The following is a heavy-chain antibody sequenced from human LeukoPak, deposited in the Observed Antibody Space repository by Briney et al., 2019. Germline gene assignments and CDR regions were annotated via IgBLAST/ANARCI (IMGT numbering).Heavy chain of an antibody. J-gene: IGHJ4*02. Sequence: GGSLRLSCAASGFTISSDHMSWVRQAPGKGLEWVSVIYAGGSTYYADSVKGRFTISRDNFKNTVFLQMNSLRAEDTAVYYCARVWELSFDYWGQGTLVTVSS. CDR1: GFTISSDH. D-gene: IGHD1-26*01. V-gene: IGHV3-53*01. CDR3: ARVWELSFDY. CDR2: IYAGGST.